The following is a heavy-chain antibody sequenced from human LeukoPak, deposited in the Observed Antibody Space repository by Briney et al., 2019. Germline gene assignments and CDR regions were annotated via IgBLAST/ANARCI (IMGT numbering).Heavy chain of an antibody. CDR2: INHSGST. Sequence: PSETLSLTCAVYGGSFSGYYWGWIRQPPGKGLEWIGEINHSGSTNYNPSLKSRVTISVDTSKNQFSLKLSSVTVADTAVYYCARGKYYYDSSGYYNYWGQGTLVTVSS. V-gene: IGHV4-34*01. CDR3: ARGKYYYDSSGYYNY. CDR1: GGSFSGYY. J-gene: IGHJ4*02. D-gene: IGHD3-22*01.